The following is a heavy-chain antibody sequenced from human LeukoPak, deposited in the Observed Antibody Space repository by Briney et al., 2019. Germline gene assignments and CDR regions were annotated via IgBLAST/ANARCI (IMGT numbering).Heavy chain of an antibody. Sequence: GGSLRLSCAASGVTLTNYWMHWVRQAPGQGLVWVSRVNSDGSSTEYADSVKGRFTISRDNAKNTLYLQMSSLRDEDTAVYYCARGGSQPITMHVFDYWGQGTLVSVSS. V-gene: IGHV3-74*03. CDR3: ARGGSQPITMHVFDY. D-gene: IGHD3-10*01. CDR2: VNSDGSST. J-gene: IGHJ4*02. CDR1: GVTLTNYW.